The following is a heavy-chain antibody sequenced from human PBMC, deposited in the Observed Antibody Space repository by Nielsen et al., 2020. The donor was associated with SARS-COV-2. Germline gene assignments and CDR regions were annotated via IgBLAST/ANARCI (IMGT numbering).Heavy chain of an antibody. V-gene: IGHV4-59*01. CDR1: GGSISDDY. D-gene: IGHD3-3*01. J-gene: IGHJ6*02. Sequence: SETLSLTCTVSGGSISDDYWSWIRQPPGRGLEWIGYIYYNGNTNYNPSLKSRVTISVDTSKKNFSLKLSSVTAADTAVYYCARGGGITIFGVVIQGYYGMDVWGQGTTVTVSS. CDR2: IYYNGNT. CDR3: ARGGGITIFGVVIQGYYGMDV.